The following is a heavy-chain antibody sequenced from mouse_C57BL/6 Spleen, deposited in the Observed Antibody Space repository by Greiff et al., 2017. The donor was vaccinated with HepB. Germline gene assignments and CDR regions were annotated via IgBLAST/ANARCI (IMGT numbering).Heavy chain of an antibody. CDR3: ARDCYGYDGGYAMDY. D-gene: IGHD2-2*01. CDR2: INYDGSST. CDR1: GFTFSDYY. Sequence: EVMLVESEGGLVQPGSSMKLSCTASGFTFSDYYMAWVRQVPEKGLEWVANINYDGSSTYYLDSLKSRFIISRDNAKNILYLQMSSLKSEDTATYYCARDCYGYDGGYAMDYWGQGTSVTVSS. J-gene: IGHJ4*01. V-gene: IGHV5-16*01.